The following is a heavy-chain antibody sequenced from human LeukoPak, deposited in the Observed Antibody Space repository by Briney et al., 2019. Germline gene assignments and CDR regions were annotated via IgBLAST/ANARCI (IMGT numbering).Heavy chain of an antibody. V-gene: IGHV3-21*01. J-gene: IGHJ4*02. CDR1: GGSISSYF. CDR2: ISSSSTYR. D-gene: IGHD6-13*01. Sequence: ETLSLTRTVSGGSISSYFWSWIRQPPGKGLEWVSSISSSSTYRYYADSLKGRFTVSRDNTKNSLYLQMNSLRAEDTAVYYCAREVAEAGSDYWGQGTLVTVSS. CDR3: AREVAEAGSDY.